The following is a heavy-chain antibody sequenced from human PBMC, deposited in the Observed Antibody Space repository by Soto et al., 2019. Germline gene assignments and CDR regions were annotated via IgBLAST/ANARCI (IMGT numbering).Heavy chain of an antibody. Sequence: EVQLLESGGGLVQPGGSLRLSCAASGFTFSTYTMSWVRQAPGKGLEWVSGTSASGDRTYYAESVKGRFTISRDNSKNTLYLQMNTLSAEDTAVYYCAKDRGSGYSGYEEYAFDIWGQGTVVTVSA. CDR3: AKDRGSGYSGYEEYAFDI. CDR2: TSASGDRT. J-gene: IGHJ3*02. CDR1: GFTFSTYT. D-gene: IGHD5-12*01. V-gene: IGHV3-23*01.